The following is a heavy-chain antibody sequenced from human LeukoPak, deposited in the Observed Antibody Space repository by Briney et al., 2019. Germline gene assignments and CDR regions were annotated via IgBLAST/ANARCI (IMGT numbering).Heavy chain of an antibody. CDR3: ARGNRAVVIGYYYYYMDV. CDR2: MNPNSGNT. D-gene: IGHD4-23*01. Sequence: GASVKVSCKASGYTFTSYDINWVRQATGQGLEWMGWMNPNSGNTGYAQKFQGRVTMTRNTSISTAYMELSSLRSEDTAVYYCARGNRAVVIGYYYYYMDVWGKGTTVTVSS. CDR1: GYTFTSYD. J-gene: IGHJ6*03. V-gene: IGHV1-8*01.